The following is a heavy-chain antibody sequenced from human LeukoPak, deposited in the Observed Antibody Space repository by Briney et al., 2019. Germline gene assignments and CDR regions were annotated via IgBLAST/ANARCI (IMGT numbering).Heavy chain of an antibody. CDR1: GGSFSNYY. CDR3: AREGYNYAQFDY. J-gene: IGHJ4*02. CDR2: INHSGST. Sequence: SETLSLTCAVCGGSFSNYYWSWIRQPPGKGLEWIGEINHSGSTNYNPSLKSRATISVDTSKNQVSLQLNSVTPEDTAVYYCAREGYNYAQFDYWGQGTLVTVSS. D-gene: IGHD5-18*01. V-gene: IGHV4-34*01.